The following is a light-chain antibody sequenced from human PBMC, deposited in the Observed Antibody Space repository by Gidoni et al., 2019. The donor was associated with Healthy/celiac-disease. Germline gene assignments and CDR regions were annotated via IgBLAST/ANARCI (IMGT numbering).Light chain of an antibody. CDR2: QDS. CDR1: KLGDKY. J-gene: IGLJ2*01. CDR3: QAWDSSTEDVV. Sequence: SYELPQPPSVSVSPGQTASITCSGDKLGDKYACWYQQKPGQSPVLVIYQDSKRPSGIPARFSGSSSVNTATLTISGTQAMDEADYYCQAWDSSTEDVVFGGGTKLTVL. V-gene: IGLV3-1*01.